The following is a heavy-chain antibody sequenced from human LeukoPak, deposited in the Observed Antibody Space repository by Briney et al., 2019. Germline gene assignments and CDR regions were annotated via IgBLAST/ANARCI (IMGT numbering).Heavy chain of an antibody. D-gene: IGHD4-11*01. J-gene: IGHJ4*02. CDR2: IYYSGST. CDR1: GGSIRSGDYY. V-gene: IGHV4-30-4*08. CDR3: ASWTTVSLNFDY. Sequence: PSETLSLTCTVSGGSIRSGDYYWSWIRQPPGKGLEWIGYIYYSGSTYYNPSLKSRVTISVDTSKNQFSLKLSSVTAADTAVYYCASWTTVSLNFDYWGQGTLVTVSS.